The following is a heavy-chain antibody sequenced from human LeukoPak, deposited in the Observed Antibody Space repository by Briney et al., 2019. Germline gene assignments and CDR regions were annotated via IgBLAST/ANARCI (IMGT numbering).Heavy chain of an antibody. V-gene: IGHV3-23*01. J-gene: IGHJ4*02. D-gene: IGHD3-22*01. CDR3: ARDPSNYYDSSGPLDY. Sequence: GGSLRLSCAASGVTLSTYAMSWARQAPGKGLEWVSGISSSGSGDNTYYADSVKGRLTISRDNSKNTLYLQMNSLRAEDTAVYYCARDPSNYYDSSGPLDYWGQGTLVTVSS. CDR2: ISSSGSGDNT. CDR1: GVTLSTYA.